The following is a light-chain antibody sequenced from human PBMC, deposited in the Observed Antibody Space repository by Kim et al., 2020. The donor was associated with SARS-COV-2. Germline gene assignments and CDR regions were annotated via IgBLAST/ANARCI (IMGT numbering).Light chain of an antibody. J-gene: IGLJ3*02. CDR1: SSDVGDYDY. Sequence: QSALTQPASVPGSPGQSITISCTGTSSDVGDYDYVSWYQQHPGKAPKLMFYDVNKRPSGISYRFSGSKSGNTASLTISALQAEDEATYYCCSYTSSDTWVFGGGTKVTVL. CDR2: DVN. CDR3: CSYTSSDTWV. V-gene: IGLV2-14*03.